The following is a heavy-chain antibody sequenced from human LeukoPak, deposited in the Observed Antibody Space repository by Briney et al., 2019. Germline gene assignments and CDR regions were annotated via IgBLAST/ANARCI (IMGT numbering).Heavy chain of an antibody. J-gene: IGHJ3*02. V-gene: IGHV3-23*01. CDR2: ISGSGGST. CDR3: AKSGGMVRGVIRAFDI. CDR1: GFTFSSYP. Sequence: GGSLRLSCAASGFTFSSYPMSWVRQAPGKGLEWVSAISGSGGSTYYADSVKGRFTISRDNSKNTLYLQMNSLRAEDTAVYYCAKSGGMVRGVIRAFDIWGQGTMVTVSS. D-gene: IGHD3-10*01.